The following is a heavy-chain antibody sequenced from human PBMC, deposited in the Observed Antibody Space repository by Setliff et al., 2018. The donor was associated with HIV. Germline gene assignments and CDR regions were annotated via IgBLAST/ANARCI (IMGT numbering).Heavy chain of an antibody. J-gene: IGHJ6*02. CDR3: ASSWSRIRYYGMDV. Sequence: GASVKVSCKASGYTFVNNGIGWVRQAPGQGLEWMGGIIPILGIANYAQKFQGRVTITADKSTSTAYMELSSLRSEDTAVYYCASSWSRIRYYGMDVWGQGTTVTVSS. CDR2: IIPILGIA. CDR1: GYTFVNNG. D-gene: IGHD6-13*01. V-gene: IGHV1-69*10.